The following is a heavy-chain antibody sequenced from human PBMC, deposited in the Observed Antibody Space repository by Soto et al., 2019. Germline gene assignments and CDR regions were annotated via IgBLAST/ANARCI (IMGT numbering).Heavy chain of an antibody. CDR2: IWYDGSNK. V-gene: IGHV3-33*01. D-gene: IGHD6-13*01. CDR1: GFTFSSYG. CDR3: ARDLQVAAAGRNPVDY. J-gene: IGHJ4*02. Sequence: PGGSLRLSCAASGFTFSSYGMHWVRQAPGKGLEWVAVIWYDGSNKYYADSVKGRFTISRDNSKNTLYLQMNSLRAEDTAVYYCARDLQVAAAGRNPVDYWGQGTLVTVSS.